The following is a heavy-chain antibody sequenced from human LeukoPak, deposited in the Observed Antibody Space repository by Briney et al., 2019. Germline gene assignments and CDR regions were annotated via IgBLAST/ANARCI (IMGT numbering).Heavy chain of an antibody. Sequence: SGTLSLTCAVSGGSISSSNWWSWVRQPPGKGLEWIGEIYHSGSTNYNPSLKSRVTISVDKSKNQFSLKLSSVTAADTAVYYCARRFFTTMVRGVITYYYYYYMDVWGKGTTVTVSS. CDR3: ARRFFTTMVRGVITYYYYYYMDV. CDR1: GGSISSSNW. CDR2: IYHSGST. V-gene: IGHV4-4*02. J-gene: IGHJ6*03. D-gene: IGHD3-10*01.